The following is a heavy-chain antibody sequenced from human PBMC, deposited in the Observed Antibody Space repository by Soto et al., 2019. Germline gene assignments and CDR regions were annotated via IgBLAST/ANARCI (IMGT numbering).Heavy chain of an antibody. CDR2: IDPSDSYT. J-gene: IGHJ5*02. CDR3: ASLDYYDSSGYYFTFDP. D-gene: IGHD3-22*01. CDR1: GDSFTSYW. V-gene: IGHV5-10-1*01. Sequence: GESLKISCRGSGDSFTSYWISWVRQMPGKGLEWMGRIDPSDSYTNYSPSFQGHVTISADKSISTAYLQWSSLKASDTAMYYCASLDYYDSSGYYFTFDPWGQGTLVTVSS.